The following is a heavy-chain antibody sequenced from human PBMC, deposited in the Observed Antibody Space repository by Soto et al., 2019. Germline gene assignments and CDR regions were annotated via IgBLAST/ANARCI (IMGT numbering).Heavy chain of an antibody. CDR2: ISSDGDIT. V-gene: IGHV3-64D*06. D-gene: IGHD3-9*01. Sequence: GGSLRLSCSASGFTFSEYSMHWGRQAPGKGLQYVSTISSDGDITYYADSVKSRFTISRHHSKNTLYLHMNSLRPEDTAVYYCVKVSTFYDILTGYYSTNFFDPWGQGTLVTVSS. CDR1: GFTFSEYS. CDR3: VKVSTFYDILTGYYSTNFFDP. J-gene: IGHJ5*02.